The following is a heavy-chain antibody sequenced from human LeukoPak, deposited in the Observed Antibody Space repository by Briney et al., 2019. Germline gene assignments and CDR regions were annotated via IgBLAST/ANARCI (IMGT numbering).Heavy chain of an antibody. CDR2: ISSSGSTI. D-gene: IGHD3-9*01. CDR3: ARGNGLRYFDWLLPGFDY. J-gene: IGHJ4*02. CDR1: GFTFSDYY. V-gene: IGHV3-11*04. Sequence: PGGSLRLSCAASGFTFSDYYMSWIRQAPGKGLEWVSYISSSGSTIYYADSVKGRFTISSDNAKNSLYLQMNSLRAEDTAVYYCARGNGLRYFDWLLPGFDYWGQGTLVTVSS.